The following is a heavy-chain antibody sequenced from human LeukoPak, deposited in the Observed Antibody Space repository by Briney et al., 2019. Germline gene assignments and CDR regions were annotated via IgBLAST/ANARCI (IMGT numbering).Heavy chain of an antibody. V-gene: IGHV3-74*01. CDR2: INSDGSAT. CDR1: GFPFSSYW. CDR3: ASDSPYYGMDV. J-gene: IGHJ6*02. Sequence: GGSLRLSCAASGFPFSSYWMHWVRQVPGKGLLWVSRINSDGSATIYADSVRGRFTISRDNAKNTLYLQISGLRVEDTAVYHCASDSPYYGMDVWGQGTTVTVSS.